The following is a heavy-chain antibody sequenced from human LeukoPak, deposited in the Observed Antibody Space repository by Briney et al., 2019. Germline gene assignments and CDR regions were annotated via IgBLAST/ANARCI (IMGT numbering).Heavy chain of an antibody. CDR3: ARVRSGSLDY. V-gene: IGHV3-21*01. D-gene: IGHD1-26*01. CDR1: GFTFSSYS. Sequence: GGSLRLSCAASGFTFSSYSMNWVRQAPGKGLEWVSFIRSSSSDIYYADSVKGRFTISRDNAKNSLYLQMDSQKAEDTAVYYCARVRSGSLDYWGQGTLVTVSS. J-gene: IGHJ4*02. CDR2: IRSSSSDI.